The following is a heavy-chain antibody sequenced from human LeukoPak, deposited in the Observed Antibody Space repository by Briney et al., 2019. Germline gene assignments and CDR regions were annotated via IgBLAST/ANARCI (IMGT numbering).Heavy chain of an antibody. CDR3: ARSTGYCSGGSCYHPGAFDI. CDR1: GFTFSGNW. CDR2: INQDASEK. D-gene: IGHD2-15*01. Sequence: PGGSLRLSCAASGFTFSGNWMSWVRQAPGKGLEWVANINQDASEKNYVDSVKGRFTISRDNAKNSLYLQMNSLRAEDTALYYCARSTGYCSGGSCYHPGAFDIWGQGTMVTVSS. J-gene: IGHJ3*02. V-gene: IGHV3-7*03.